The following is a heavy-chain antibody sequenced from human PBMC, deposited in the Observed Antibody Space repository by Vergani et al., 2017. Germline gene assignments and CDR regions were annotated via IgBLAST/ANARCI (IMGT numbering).Heavy chain of an antibody. CDR2: IYYSGST. CDR3: ARGKGVVQLWYPSWYFDL. Sequence: QVQLQESGPGLVKPSQTLSLTCTVSGGSISSGDYYWSWIRQPPGKGLEWIGYIYYSGSTYYNPSLKSRVNISVDTSKNQFSLKLSPVTAADTAVYYCARGKGVVQLWYPSWYFDLWGRGTLVTVSS. J-gene: IGHJ2*01. CDR1: GGSISSGDYY. D-gene: IGHD5-18*01. V-gene: IGHV4-30-4*08.